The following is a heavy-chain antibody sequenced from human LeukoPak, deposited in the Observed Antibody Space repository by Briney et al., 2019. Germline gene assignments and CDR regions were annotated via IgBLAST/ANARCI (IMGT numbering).Heavy chain of an antibody. Sequence: GVSLRLSCVASGFTFSSYAVSWVRQAPGKGLEWVSAITAGGGSTYYADSVKGRFTISRDNSKNTVYLQMNSLRAEDMAVYYCAKAPNWYFDLWGRGTLVTVSS. V-gene: IGHV3-23*01. CDR2: ITAGGGST. CDR3: AKAPNWYFDL. J-gene: IGHJ2*01. CDR1: GFTFSSYA.